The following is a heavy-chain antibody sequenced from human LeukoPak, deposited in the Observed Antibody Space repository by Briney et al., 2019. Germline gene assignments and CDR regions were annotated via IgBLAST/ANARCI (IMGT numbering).Heavy chain of an antibody. D-gene: IGHD6-13*01. CDR3: ARGAEAETSPLDF. V-gene: IGHV1-2*02. J-gene: IGHJ4*02. CDR2: INPKSGAA. CDR1: GYMFSHYF. Sequence: ASVKVSCKASGYMFSHYFMHWVRQAPGHGLEWLGWINPKSGAADYAQQFRGRVTMTRDTSINTDYMEMKRVTSDDTAVYYCARGAEAETSPLDFWGQGTLVIVS.